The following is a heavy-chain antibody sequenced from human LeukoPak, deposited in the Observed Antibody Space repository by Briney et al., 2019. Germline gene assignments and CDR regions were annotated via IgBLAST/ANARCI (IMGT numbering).Heavy chain of an antibody. CDR2: MYYSGST. CDR1: GGSINSYY. J-gene: IGHJ5*02. CDR3: AREGITMVRGVIIEEYWFDP. Sequence: PSETLSLTCTVSGGSINSYYWTWIRQPPGKGLEWIGYMYYSGSTKYNPSLKSRVTISVDTSKNQFSLKLSSVTAADTAVYYCAREGITMVRGVIIEEYWFDPWGQGTLVTVSS. V-gene: IGHV4-59*01. D-gene: IGHD3-10*01.